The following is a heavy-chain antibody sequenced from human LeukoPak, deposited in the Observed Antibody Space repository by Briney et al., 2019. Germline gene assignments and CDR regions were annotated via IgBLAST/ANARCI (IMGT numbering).Heavy chain of an antibody. J-gene: IGHJ4*02. CDR2: IYYSGST. V-gene: IGHV4-30-4*08. Sequence: SETLSLTCTASGGSISSDNYYWTWIRQPPGKGLEWIGYIYYSGSTYYNPSLKSRVTMSIDTSKNQFSLKLSSVTAADTAVYYCARIEAASSVFFDYWGQGTLVTVSS. D-gene: IGHD6-19*01. CDR3: ARIEAASSVFFDY. CDR1: GGSISSDNYY.